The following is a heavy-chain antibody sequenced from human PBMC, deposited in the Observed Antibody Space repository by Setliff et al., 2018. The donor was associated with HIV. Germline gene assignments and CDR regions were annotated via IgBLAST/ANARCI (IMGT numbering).Heavy chain of an antibody. J-gene: IGHJ5*02. D-gene: IGHD3-10*01. CDR3: ARQAWVGELNWFDP. CDR1: GFTFSLYT. V-gene: IGHV3-21*01. CDR2: ISSSSSYI. Sequence: RLSCAASGFTFSLYTMNWVRQAPGKGLEWVSSISSSSSYIYYADSVKGRFTISRDNAKNSLSLQMNSLRAEDTAVYYCARQAWVGELNWFDPWGQGTLVTVSS.